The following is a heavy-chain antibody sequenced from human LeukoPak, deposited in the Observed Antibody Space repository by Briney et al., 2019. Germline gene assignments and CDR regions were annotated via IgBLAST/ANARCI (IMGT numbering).Heavy chain of an antibody. CDR3: ARGPHYYDSSGYYYAFFDY. J-gene: IGHJ4*02. CDR1: GFTFSSYG. Sequence: GGSLRLSCAASGFTFSSYGMHWVRQAPGKGLEWVAVISYDGSNKYYADSVKGRFTISRDNSKNTLYLQMNSLRAEDTAVYYCARGPHYYDSSGYYYAFFDYWGQGTLVTVSS. CDR2: ISYDGSNK. D-gene: IGHD3-22*01. V-gene: IGHV3-30*03.